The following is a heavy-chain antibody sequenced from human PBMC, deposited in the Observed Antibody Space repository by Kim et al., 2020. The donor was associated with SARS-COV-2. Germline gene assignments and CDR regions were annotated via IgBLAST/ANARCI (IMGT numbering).Heavy chain of an antibody. D-gene: IGHD2-21*01. J-gene: IGHJ4*02. V-gene: IGHV4-61*01. CDR1: GDSVSSGSYY. CDR3: ATDPFLCRGDGCTRY. Sequence: SETLSLTCTVSGDSVSSGSYYWNWIRQPPGKRLEWMGYIFYTGNTNYNSSLRSRVTISLYTSKNQFSLKLNSVTAADTAVYYCATDPFLCRGDGCTRYWGQGKLVTVSS. CDR2: IFYTGNT.